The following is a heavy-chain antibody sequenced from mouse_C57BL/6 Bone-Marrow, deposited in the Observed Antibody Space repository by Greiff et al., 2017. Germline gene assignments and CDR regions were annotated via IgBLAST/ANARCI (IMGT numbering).Heavy chain of an antibody. CDR3: VRRGGSSSLFYAMDY. CDR1: GYTFTGYW. J-gene: IGHJ4*01. CDR2: ILPGSGTT. Sequence: VQLLQSGAELMKPGASVKLSCKATGYTFTGYWLEWVKQRPGHGLEWIGEILPGSGTTSYNQTFKGKATLTVDQSSSTAYMQLNSLTSEDSAVYYCVRRGGSSSLFYAMDYWGQGTSVTVAS. D-gene: IGHD1-3*01. V-gene: IGHV1-9*01.